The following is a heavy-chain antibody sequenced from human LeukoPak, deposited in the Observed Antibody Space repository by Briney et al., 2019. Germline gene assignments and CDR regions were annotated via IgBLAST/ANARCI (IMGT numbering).Heavy chain of an antibody. J-gene: IGHJ4*02. CDR2: ISAYNGNT. D-gene: IGHD3-3*01. Sequence: GASVKVSCKASGYTFTSYGISWVRQAPGQGLEWMGWISAYNGNTNYAQKLQGRVTMTRDTSTSTVYMELSSLRSEDTAVYYCARDTGVVITDWGQGTLVTVSS. V-gene: IGHV1-18*01. CDR1: GYTFTSYG. CDR3: ARDTGVVITD.